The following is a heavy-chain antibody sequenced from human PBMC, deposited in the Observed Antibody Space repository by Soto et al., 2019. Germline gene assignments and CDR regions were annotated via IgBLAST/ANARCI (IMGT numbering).Heavy chain of an antibody. CDR3: ARSPLELRTPEYYYGMDV. Sequence: VSGPTLVNPTETLTLTCTVSGFSLSNARMGVSWIRQPPGKALEWLAHIFSNDEKSYSTSLKSRLTISKDTSKSQVVLTMTNMDPVDTATYYCARSPLELRTPEYYYGMDVWGQGTTVTVSS. V-gene: IGHV2-26*01. D-gene: IGHD1-7*01. CDR2: IFSNDEK. J-gene: IGHJ6*02. CDR1: GFSLSNARMG.